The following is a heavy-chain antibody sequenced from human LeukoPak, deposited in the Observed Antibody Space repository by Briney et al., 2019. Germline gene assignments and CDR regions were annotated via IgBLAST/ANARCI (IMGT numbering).Heavy chain of an antibody. CDR3: ARAYDILTGYYLSPLYFHY. D-gene: IGHD3-9*01. V-gene: IGHV4-59*08. J-gene: IGHJ4*02. Sequence: SETLSLTCTVSGGAISTYYWSWIRQTPGMGLEWIGYIYYTGSTNYNPSLKSRVTISVDTSNNQFSLKLSSVTAADTAVYYCARAYDILTGYYLSPLYFHYWGQGTLVTVSS. CDR1: GGAISTYY. CDR2: IYYTGST.